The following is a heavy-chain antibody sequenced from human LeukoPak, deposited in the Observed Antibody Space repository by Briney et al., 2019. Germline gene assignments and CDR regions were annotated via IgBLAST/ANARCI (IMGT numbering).Heavy chain of an antibody. CDR3: ARDNTPNYYYYYCMDV. CDR1: GYTFTSYA. Sequence: ASVKVSCKASGYTFTSYAMNWVRQAPGQGLEWMGWINTNTGNPTYAQGFTGRFVFSLDTSVSTAYLQISSLKAEDTAVYYCARDNTPNYYYYYCMDVWGQGTTVTVSS. J-gene: IGHJ6*02. V-gene: IGHV7-4-1*02. CDR2: INTNTGNP.